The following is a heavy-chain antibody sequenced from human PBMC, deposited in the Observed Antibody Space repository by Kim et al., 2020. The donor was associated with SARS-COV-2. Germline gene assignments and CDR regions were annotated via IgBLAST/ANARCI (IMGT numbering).Heavy chain of an antibody. V-gene: IGHV4-31*03. Sequence: SETLSLTCTVSGGSISSGGYYWSWIRQHPGKGLEWIGYIYYSGSTYYNPSLKSRVTISVDTSNHQFSVQLSSVTAADTAMYYCARVPMTVAGTVGAFDIWGQGTTVTVS. J-gene: IGHJ3*02. D-gene: IGHD6-19*01. CDR3: ARVPMTVAGTVGAFDI. CDR2: IYYSGST. CDR1: GGSISSGGYY.